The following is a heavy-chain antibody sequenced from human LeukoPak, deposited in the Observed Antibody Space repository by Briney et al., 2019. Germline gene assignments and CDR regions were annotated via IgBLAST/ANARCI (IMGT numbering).Heavy chain of an antibody. V-gene: IGHV4-39*01. CDR3: ARLHPYYYDSSGYSTGWYFDY. CDR1: GGSISSSSYY. Sequence: SETLSLPCTVSGGSISSSSYYWGWIRQPPGKGLVWIGNIYYSGSTYYNPSLKSRVTISVDTSKNQFSLKLSSVTAADTAVYYCARLHPYYYDSSGYSTGWYFDYWGQGTLVTVSS. CDR2: IYYSGST. D-gene: IGHD3-22*01. J-gene: IGHJ4*02.